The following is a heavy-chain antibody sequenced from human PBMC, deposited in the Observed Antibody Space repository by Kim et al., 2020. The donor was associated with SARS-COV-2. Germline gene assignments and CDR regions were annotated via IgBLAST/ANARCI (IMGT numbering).Heavy chain of an antibody. V-gene: IGHV2-70*11. Sequence: SGPTLVKATQTLTLTCTFSGFSLSTSGMCVSWLRQPPGKALEWLARIDWDDDKYYRKSLRTKLTISKDTSKNQVVLTMTNMDPVDTATYYCARISQIYDGSGYYDYWGQGTLVTVSS. D-gene: IGHD3-22*01. CDR1: GFSLSTSGMC. J-gene: IGHJ4*02. CDR3: ARISQIYDGSGYYDY. CDR2: IDWDDDK.